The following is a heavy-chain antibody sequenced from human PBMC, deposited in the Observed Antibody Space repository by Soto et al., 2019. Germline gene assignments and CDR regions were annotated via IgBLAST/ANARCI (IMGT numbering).Heavy chain of an antibody. J-gene: IGHJ5*02. CDR3: AKHCGSSSCYRFDP. D-gene: IGHD2-2*01. V-gene: IGHV3-23*01. Sequence: EVQLLESGGGLVQPGGSLRLSCAASGFAFSSYATSWIRQAPGKGLEWVSSITGGGGNTYYADSVKDRFTISRDNSKNTLYLQMSSLRAEDTAVYYCAKHCGSSSCYRFDPWGQGTLVTVSS. CDR1: GFAFSSYA. CDR2: ITGGGGNT.